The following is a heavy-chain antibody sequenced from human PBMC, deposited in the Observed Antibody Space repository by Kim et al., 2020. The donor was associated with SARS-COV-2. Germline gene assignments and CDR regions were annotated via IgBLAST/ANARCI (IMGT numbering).Heavy chain of an antibody. V-gene: IGHV1-3*01. Sequence: NPRYSQKFQGRVTITRDTSAGTAYMEVSSLRSEDTAVYYCARADGGWFDPWGQGTLVTVSS. CDR2: NP. J-gene: IGHJ5*02. CDR3: ARADGGWFDP.